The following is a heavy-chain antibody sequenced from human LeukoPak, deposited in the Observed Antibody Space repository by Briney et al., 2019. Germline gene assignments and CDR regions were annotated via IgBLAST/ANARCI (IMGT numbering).Heavy chain of an antibody. D-gene: IGHD3/OR15-3a*01. CDR2: ISYDGSNK. V-gene: IGHV3-30*18. J-gene: IGHJ3*02. CDR1: GFTFSSSN. CDR3: AKGDWGGAFDI. Sequence: GGSLRLSCAASGFTFSSSNMNWVRQAPGKGLEWVAVISYDGSNKYYADSVKGRFTISRDNSKNTLYLQMNSLRAEDTAVYYCAKGDWGGAFDIWGQGTMVTVSS.